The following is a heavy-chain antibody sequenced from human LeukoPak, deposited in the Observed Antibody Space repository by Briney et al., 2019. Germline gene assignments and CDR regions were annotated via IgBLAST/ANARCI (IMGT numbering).Heavy chain of an antibody. CDR2: IYYSGNT. D-gene: IGHD3-22*01. CDR3: ARGGPRLYYYYMDV. J-gene: IGHJ6*03. Sequence: PSETLSLTCAVYGGSMSNYYWSWIRQPPGKGLEWIGYIYYSGNTHYNPSLKSRVTISVDTSKNQFSLNLRSVTAADTAMYYCARGGPRLYYYYMDVWGKGTTVTISS. CDR1: GGSMSNYY. V-gene: IGHV4-59*01.